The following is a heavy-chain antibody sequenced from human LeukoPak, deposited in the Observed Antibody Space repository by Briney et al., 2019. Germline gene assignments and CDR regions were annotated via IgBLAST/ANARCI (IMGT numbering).Heavy chain of an antibody. CDR2: ISSSGSTI. CDR3: ARAFVDTAMVSPECFDY. D-gene: IGHD5-18*01. V-gene: IGHV3-48*03. J-gene: IGHJ4*02. Sequence: GGSLRLSCAASGFTFSSYEMNWVRQAPGKGLEWVSYISSSGSTIYYADSVKGRFTISRGNAKNSLYLQMNSLRAEDTAVYYCARAFVDTAMVSPECFDYWGQGTLVTVSS. CDR1: GFTFSSYE.